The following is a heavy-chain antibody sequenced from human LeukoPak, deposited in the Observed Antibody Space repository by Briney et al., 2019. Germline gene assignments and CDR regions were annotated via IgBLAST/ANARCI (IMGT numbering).Heavy chain of an antibody. D-gene: IGHD6-13*01. J-gene: IGHJ3*02. Sequence: ASVKVSCEASGYTFTSYGISWVRQAPGQGLEWMGWISAYNGNTNYAQKLQGRVTMTTDTSTSTAYMELRSLRSDDTAVYYCASQQKPLDAFDIWGQGTMVTVSS. CDR2: ISAYNGNT. V-gene: IGHV1-18*01. CDR1: GYTFTSYG. CDR3: ASQQKPLDAFDI.